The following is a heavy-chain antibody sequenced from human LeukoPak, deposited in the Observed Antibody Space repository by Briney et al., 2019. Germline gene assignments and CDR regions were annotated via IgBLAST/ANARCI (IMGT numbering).Heavy chain of an antibody. D-gene: IGHD2/OR15-2a*01. CDR2: ISYDGSNK. V-gene: IGHV3-30*04. CDR3: ARHSSPDY. J-gene: IGHJ4*02. Sequence: TGGSLRLSCAASGFTFSSYAMHWVRQAPGKGLEWVAVISYDGSNKYYADSVKGRFTISRDNAKNSLYLQMNSLRAEDTAVYYCARHSSPDYCGQGTLVTVSS. CDR1: GFTFSSYA.